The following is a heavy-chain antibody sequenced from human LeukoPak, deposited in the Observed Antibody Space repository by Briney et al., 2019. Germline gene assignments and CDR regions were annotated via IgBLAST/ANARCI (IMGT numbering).Heavy chain of an antibody. CDR3: ARGVVVVPAADLYWFDP. CDR2: INPNSGGT. V-gene: IGHV1-2*06. J-gene: IGHJ5*02. D-gene: IGHD2-2*01. Sequence: ASVNVSCTASGYTFTVYYMHWVRQAPGQGLEWMGRINPNSGGTNYAQKFQGRVTMTRDTSISTAYMELSRLRSDDTAVYYCARGVVVVPAADLYWFDPWGQGTLVTVSS. CDR1: GYTFTVYY.